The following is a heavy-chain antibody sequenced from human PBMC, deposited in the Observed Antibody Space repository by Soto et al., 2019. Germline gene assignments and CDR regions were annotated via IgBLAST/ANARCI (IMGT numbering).Heavy chain of an antibody. Sequence: GGSLRLSCAASGFTFSSYGMHWVRQAPGKGLEWVAVIWYDGSNKYYADSVKGRFTISRDNSKNTLYLQMNSLRAEDTAVYYCARSSGYYPFDYWGQGTLVTVSS. CDR2: IWYDGSNK. CDR3: ARSSGYYPFDY. V-gene: IGHV3-33*01. D-gene: IGHD3-22*01. CDR1: GFTFSSYG. J-gene: IGHJ4*02.